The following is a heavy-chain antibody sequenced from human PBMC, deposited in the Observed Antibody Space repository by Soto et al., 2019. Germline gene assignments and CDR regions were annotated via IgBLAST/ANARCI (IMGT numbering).Heavy chain of an antibody. V-gene: IGHV4-30-2*01. D-gene: IGHD2-21*02. CDR2: IYHSGSA. Sequence: SETLCLTCAVSGGSISSGGYSWSWIRQPPGKGLEWIGYIYHSGSAYYNPSLKSRVTISVDRSKNQFSLKLSSVTAADTAVYYCARATAIGYYFDYWGQGTLVTVSS. J-gene: IGHJ4*02. CDR3: ARATAIGYYFDY. CDR1: GGSISSGGYS.